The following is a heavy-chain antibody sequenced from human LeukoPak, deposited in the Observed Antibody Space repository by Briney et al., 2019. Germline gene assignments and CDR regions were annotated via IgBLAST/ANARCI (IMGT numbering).Heavy chain of an antibody. CDR1: GYTFTTYD. CDR3: ARGRGSGHKENWFDP. Sequence: ASVKVPCKASGYTFTTYDIYWVRQATGQGLEWMGWMNPNSGNTGYTQKFQGRVTMTRNTSISTAYMELSSLRSEDTAVYYCARGRGSGHKENWFDPWGQGTLVTVSS. J-gene: IGHJ5*02. CDR2: MNPNSGNT. V-gene: IGHV1-8*01. D-gene: IGHD6-19*01.